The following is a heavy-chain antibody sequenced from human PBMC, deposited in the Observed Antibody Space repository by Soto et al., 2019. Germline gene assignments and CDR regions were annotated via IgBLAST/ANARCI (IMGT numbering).Heavy chain of an antibody. Sequence: QLQLQESGPGLVKPSETLSLTCTVSGGSVSSSSYYWGWVRQPPGKGLEWIGSVYYSGSTYYNPSLESRVTISVDKSKNQFSLKLMSVSAADTAVYYCGRLEGLATISYYFDYWGQGALVTVSS. D-gene: IGHD3-9*01. CDR3: GRLEGLATISYYFDY. CDR1: GGSVSSSSYY. J-gene: IGHJ4*02. V-gene: IGHV4-39*01. CDR2: VYYSGST.